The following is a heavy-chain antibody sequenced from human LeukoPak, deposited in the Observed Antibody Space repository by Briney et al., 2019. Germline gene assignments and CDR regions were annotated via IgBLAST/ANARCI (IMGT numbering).Heavy chain of an antibody. Sequence: VASVKVSCKASGYTFTSYGISWVRQAPGQGLEWMGWISAYNGNTNYAQKFQGRVTITADKSTSTAYMELSSLRSEDTAVYYCARDKVSYYYDSSGYPGDYWGQGTLVTVSS. CDR2: ISAYNGNT. CDR3: ARDKVSYYYDSSGYPGDY. D-gene: IGHD3-22*01. J-gene: IGHJ4*02. V-gene: IGHV1-18*01. CDR1: GYTFTSYG.